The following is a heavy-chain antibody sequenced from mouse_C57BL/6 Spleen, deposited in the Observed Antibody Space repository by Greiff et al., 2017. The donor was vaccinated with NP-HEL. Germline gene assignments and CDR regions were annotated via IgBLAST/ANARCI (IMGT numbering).Heavy chain of an antibody. V-gene: IGHV5-17*01. CDR1: GFTFSDYG. CDR3: ARTSDYYGSSSFAY. J-gene: IGHJ3*01. CDR2: ISSGSSTI. D-gene: IGHD1-1*01. Sequence: EVKLLESGGGLVKPGGSLKLSCAASGFTFSDYGMHWVRQAPEKGLEWVAYISSGSSTIYYADTVKGRFTISRDNATNTLFLQMTSLRSEDTAMYYCARTSDYYGSSSFAYWGQGTLVTVSA.